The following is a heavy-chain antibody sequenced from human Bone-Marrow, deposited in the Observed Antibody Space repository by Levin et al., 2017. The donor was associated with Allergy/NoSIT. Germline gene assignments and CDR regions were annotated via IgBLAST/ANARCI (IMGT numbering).Heavy chain of an antibody. D-gene: IGHD2-2*01. CDR2: IYNSGNT. J-gene: IGHJ4*02. V-gene: IGHV4-59*01. CDR3: AIVYCSSTSCYALDS. Sequence: SETLSLTCIVSGGSIRTDYWSWIRQPPGKGLEWFGYIYNSGNTNYNPSLKSRDTISVDTSNNLFSLNLRSVTAADTDAYYCAIVYCSSTSCYALDSWGQGTLVTVSS. CDR1: GGSIRTDY.